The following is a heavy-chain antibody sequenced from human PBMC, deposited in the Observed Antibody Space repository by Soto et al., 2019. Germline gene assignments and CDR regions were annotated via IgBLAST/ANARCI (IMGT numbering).Heavy chain of an antibody. Sequence: QVQLVESGGGVVQPGRSLRLSCAASGFTFSSYGMHWVRQAPGKGLEWVAVISYDGSNKYYADSVKGRFTISRDNSKNTLYLQMNSLRAEDTAVYYCAVIWNYGYWGQGTLVTVSS. V-gene: IGHV3-30*03. CDR3: AVIWNYGY. CDR1: GFTFSSYG. CDR2: ISYDGSNK. J-gene: IGHJ4*02. D-gene: IGHD1-7*01.